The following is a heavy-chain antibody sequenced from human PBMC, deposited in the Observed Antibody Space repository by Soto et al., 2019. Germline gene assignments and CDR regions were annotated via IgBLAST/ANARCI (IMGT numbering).Heavy chain of an antibody. Sequence: QVQLVQSGAEVKKPGYSVKVSCKASGGTFSSSAINWVRQAPGQGLEWMGEITPVFVTPTYAQKFQGRVTVSADASTRSVYMDLSSLTSDDTAVYYFAIVLHTPPPENFHFDIWGQGTMVTVSS. CDR3: AIVLHTPPPENFHFDI. CDR1: GGTFSSSA. V-gene: IGHV1-69*01. CDR2: ITPVFVTP. D-gene: IGHD1-7*01. J-gene: IGHJ3*02.